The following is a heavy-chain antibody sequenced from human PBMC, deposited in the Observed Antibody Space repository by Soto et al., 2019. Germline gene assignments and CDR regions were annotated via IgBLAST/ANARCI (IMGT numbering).Heavy chain of an antibody. Sequence: QLQLQESGSGLVKPSQTLSLTCAVSGGSISSGGYSWSWIQQPPGKGLEWIGYIYHSGSTYYNPSLKSRVTISVDRSKNQFSLKLSSVTAADTAVYYCARGWGVVMDKIFDPWGQGTLVTVSS. CDR1: GGSISSGGYS. CDR3: ARGWGVVMDKIFDP. V-gene: IGHV4-30-2*01. CDR2: IYHSGST. J-gene: IGHJ5*02. D-gene: IGHD3-3*01.